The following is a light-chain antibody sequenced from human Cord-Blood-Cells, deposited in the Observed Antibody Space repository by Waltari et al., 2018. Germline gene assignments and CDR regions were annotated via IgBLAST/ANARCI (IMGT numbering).Light chain of an antibody. J-gene: IGKJ1*01. CDR1: QSISSY. Sequence: DIQMTQSPSSLSASVGDRVTITCRASQSISSYLNWYQQKPGKAPKLLIYAASSLQSGGPSRFSGSGSGTDFTLTISSLQPEDFATYYCQQRYSTPLTFGQGTKVEIK. CDR3: QQRYSTPLT. V-gene: IGKV1-39*01. CDR2: AAS.